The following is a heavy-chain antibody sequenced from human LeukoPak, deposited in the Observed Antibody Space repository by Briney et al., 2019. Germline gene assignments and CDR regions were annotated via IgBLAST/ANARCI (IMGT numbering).Heavy chain of an antibody. J-gene: IGHJ4*02. V-gene: IGHV4-59*01. CDR3: ARGLAVTDY. D-gene: IGHD2-15*01. Sequence: PETLSLTCTVSGGSISSYYWSWIRQPPGKGLEWIGYIYYSGSTNYNPSLKSRVTISVDTSKNQFSLKLSSVTAADTAVYYCARGLAVTDYWGQGTLVTVSS. CDR1: GGSISSYY. CDR2: IYYSGST.